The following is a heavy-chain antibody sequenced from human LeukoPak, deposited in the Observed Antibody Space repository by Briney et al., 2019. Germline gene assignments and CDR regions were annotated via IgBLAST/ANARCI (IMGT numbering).Heavy chain of an antibody. J-gene: IGHJ5*02. CDR2: ISSSSRYI. D-gene: IGHD6-13*01. CDR1: GFTFSSYS. CDR3: ARSSSPNWFDP. Sequence: GGSLRLSCAASGFTFSSYSMNWVRQAPGKGPEWVSSISSSSRYIYYADSVKGRFTISRDNAKNSLYLQMNSLRAEDTAVYYCARSSSPNWFDPWGQGTLVTVSS. V-gene: IGHV3-21*01.